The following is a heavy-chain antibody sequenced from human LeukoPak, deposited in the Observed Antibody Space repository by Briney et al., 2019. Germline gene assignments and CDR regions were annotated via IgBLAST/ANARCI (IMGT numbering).Heavy chain of an antibody. CDR3: IRDLGGRSGH. J-gene: IGHJ4*02. Sequence: GGSLRLSCAASGFTFSSNWMHWVHQAPGKGLVWVSRSNEDGSTTNYADSVKGRFTISRDNAKNTLYLQMNSLTAEDTAVYYCIRDLGGRSGHWGQGTLVTVSS. CDR1: GFTFSSNW. CDR2: SNEDGSTT. V-gene: IGHV3-74*01. D-gene: IGHD1-26*01.